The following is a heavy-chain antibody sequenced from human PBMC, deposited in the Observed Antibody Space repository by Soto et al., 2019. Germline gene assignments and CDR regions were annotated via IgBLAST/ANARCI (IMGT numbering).Heavy chain of an antibody. D-gene: IGHD6-19*01. CDR2: IIPIFGTA. J-gene: IGHJ6*02. Sequence: QVQLVQSGAEVKKPGSSVKVSCKASGGTFSSYAISWVRQAPGQGLEWMGGIIPIFGTANYAQKFQGRVTITADESTITAYMELSSLRSEDTAVYYCARGIAVAGYYYYYGMDVWGQGTTVTVSS. CDR3: ARGIAVAGYYYYYGMDV. CDR1: GGTFSSYA. V-gene: IGHV1-69*01.